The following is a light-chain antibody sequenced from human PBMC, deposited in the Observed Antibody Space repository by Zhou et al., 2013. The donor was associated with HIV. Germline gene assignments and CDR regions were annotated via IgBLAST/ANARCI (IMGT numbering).Light chain of an antibody. V-gene: IGKV1-33*01. J-gene: IGKJ5*01. CDR2: DAS. Sequence: DIDMTQSPSSLSASVGDTVTITCRASDSVDKFVNWYQQKPGRAPKLLIYDASNLETGVPSRFSGSGSGTDFTFTISSLQPEDIATYYCQQYDNLPRPPITFGQGTRLEIK. CDR1: DSVDKF. CDR3: QQYDNLPRPPIT.